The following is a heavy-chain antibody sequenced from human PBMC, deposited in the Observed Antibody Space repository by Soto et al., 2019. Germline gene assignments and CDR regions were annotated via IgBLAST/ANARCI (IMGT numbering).Heavy chain of an antibody. J-gene: IGHJ4*02. CDR2: ISVDRGAI. D-gene: IGHD3-16*01. CDR3: ARGGRFTFGFDY. CDR1: GFTFITSS. Sequence: VQLLESGGGLVQPGWSLRLSCADSGFTFITSSMSWVRQAPGKGLEWVSAISVDRGAIYYADSVKGRFTISRDNSRDTLYLQMNSLRAEDPALYFCARGGRFTFGFDYWGQGTLISVSS. V-gene: IGHV3-23*01.